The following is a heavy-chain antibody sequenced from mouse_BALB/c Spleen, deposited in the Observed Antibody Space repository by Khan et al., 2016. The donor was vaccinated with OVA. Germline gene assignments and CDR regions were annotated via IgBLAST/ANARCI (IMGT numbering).Heavy chain of an antibody. Sequence: QVQLQQSGAELVKPGASVKLSCKASGYTFTSYYMYWVKQRPGQGLEWIGEINPSDGDTNFNEKFKRNATLTVDTSSSTVYLQLSSLTSEDSAVYYCARAGYGTFAYWGQGTLVTVSA. V-gene: IGHV1S81*02. D-gene: IGHD2-1*01. CDR3: ARAGYGTFAY. CDR2: INPSDGDT. J-gene: IGHJ3*01. CDR1: GYTFTSYY.